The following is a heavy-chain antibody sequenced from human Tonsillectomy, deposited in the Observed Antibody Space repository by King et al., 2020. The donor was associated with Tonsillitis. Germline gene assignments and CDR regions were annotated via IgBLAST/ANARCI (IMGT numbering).Heavy chain of an antibody. CDR3: GREYWGAFDI. CDR2: IHPSVTNT. CDR1: GFTFSDYY. J-gene: IGHJ3*02. Sequence: VQLLESGGGLVKPGGSLRLSCAASGFTFSDYYMSWIRQAPGKGLALMSLIHPSVTNTAYEDSARGRFTISRDNAKNAIFLQMNSLRAKDTGVYYCGREYWGAFDIWGQGTVVTVSS. V-gene: IGHV3-11*06. D-gene: IGHD2-8*02.